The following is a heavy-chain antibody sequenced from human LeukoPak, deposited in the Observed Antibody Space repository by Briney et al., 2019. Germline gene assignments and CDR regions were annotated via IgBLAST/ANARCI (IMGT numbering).Heavy chain of an antibody. CDR1: GGSIISSNYY. D-gene: IGHD3-3*01. J-gene: IGHJ4*02. V-gene: IGHV4-39*01. Sequence: ASETLSLTCSVSGGSIISSNYYWGWIRQPPGKGLEWIGSIYQSGSGSSYDNPSLKSRVTIFGDTSKNEFFLRLSSVTAADTAVYYCASTLRFLPYRRFDYWGQGTLVTVPS. CDR2: IYQSGSGSS. CDR3: ASTLRFLPYRRFDY.